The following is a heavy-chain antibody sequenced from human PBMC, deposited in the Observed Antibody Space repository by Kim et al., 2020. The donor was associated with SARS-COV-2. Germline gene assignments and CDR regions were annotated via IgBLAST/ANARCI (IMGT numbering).Heavy chain of an antibody. CDR3: ARGYYGSGSPRDY. D-gene: IGHD3-10*01. CDR2: ISSSTSYT. Sequence: GGSLRLSCAASGFTFSDYYMSWIRQAPGKGLEWVSYISSSTSYTNYADSVKGRFTISRDNAKNSLYLQMNSLRAEDTAVYYCARGYYGSGSPRDYWGQGTLGTVSS. J-gene: IGHJ4*02. CDR1: GFTFSDYY. V-gene: IGHV3-11*03.